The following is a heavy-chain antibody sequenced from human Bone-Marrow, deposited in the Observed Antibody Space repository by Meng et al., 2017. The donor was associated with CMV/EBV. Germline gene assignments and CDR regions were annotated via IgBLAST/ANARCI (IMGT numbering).Heavy chain of an antibody. CDR1: GGFISSSSYY. Sequence: GSLRLSCTVSGGFISSSSYYWGWFRQPPGKGLEWIGSIYYSGSTYYNPSLKSRVTISVDTSKNQFSLKLSSVTAADTAVYYCARLRGLGPGGYFDLWGQGTMVTVSS. CDR2: IYYSGST. J-gene: IGHJ4*02. V-gene: IGHV4-39*07. D-gene: IGHD3-16*01. CDR3: ARLRGLGPGGYFDL.